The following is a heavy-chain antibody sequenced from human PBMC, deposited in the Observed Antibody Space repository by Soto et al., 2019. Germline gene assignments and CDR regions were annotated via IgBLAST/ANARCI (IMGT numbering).Heavy chain of an antibody. J-gene: IGHJ4*02. CDR3: AKIPIMTTVTHYFDH. Sequence: EVQLLESGGGLAQPGGSLRLSCAASGFPFSNYAMSWVRQAPGKGLEWVSTINGGAGSTYYADSVKGRFTISRDDSKNTLYLQMNSLRAEDTAVYYCAKIPIMTTVTHYFDHWGQGTLVTVSS. CDR1: GFPFSNYA. CDR2: INGGAGST. V-gene: IGHV3-23*01. D-gene: IGHD4-17*01.